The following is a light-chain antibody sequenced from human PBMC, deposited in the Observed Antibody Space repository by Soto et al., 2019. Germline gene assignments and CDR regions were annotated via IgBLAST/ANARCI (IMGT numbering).Light chain of an antibody. J-gene: IGKJ2*01. CDR1: QSVSSSY. Sequence: ESGLTQSPGTLSLSPGERATLSCRASQSVSSSYLAWYQQKPGQAPRLPIYDTFNRATGIPARFSGSGSGTDFTLTISSLQPEDFATYYCQQSYSTPMYTFGQGTKVDIK. CDR3: QQSYSTPMYT. CDR2: DTF. V-gene: IGKV3D-20*02.